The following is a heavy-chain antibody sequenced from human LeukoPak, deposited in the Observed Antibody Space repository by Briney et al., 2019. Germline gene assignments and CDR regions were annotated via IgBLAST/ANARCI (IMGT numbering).Heavy chain of an antibody. CDR3: ARAIVVVVAASGSWFDP. D-gene: IGHD2-15*01. J-gene: IGHJ5*02. CDR1: RYSISSGYY. CDR2: IYYSGST. V-gene: IGHV4-59*01. Sequence: SETLSLTCSVSRYSISSGYYWAWIRQPPGKGLEWIGYIYYSGSTNYNPSLKSRVTISVDTSKNQFSLKLSSVTAADTAVYYCARAIVVVVAASGSWFDPWGQGTLVTVSS.